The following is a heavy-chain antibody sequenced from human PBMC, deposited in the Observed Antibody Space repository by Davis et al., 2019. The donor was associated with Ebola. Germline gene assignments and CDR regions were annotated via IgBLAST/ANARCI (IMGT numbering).Heavy chain of an antibody. CDR2: ITSDESWT. V-gene: IGHV3-74*01. J-gene: IGHJ4*02. CDR3: TRDGSHYDFDY. CDR1: GFTFSTAC. Sequence: SLMISCAASGFTFSTACINCVRQAPGKGLEWVSRITSDESWTDYADSVRGRFTISRDNAKNTVYLQMNSLRAEDTAVYYCTRDGSHYDFDYWGQGTLVIVSS. D-gene: IGHD3-16*01.